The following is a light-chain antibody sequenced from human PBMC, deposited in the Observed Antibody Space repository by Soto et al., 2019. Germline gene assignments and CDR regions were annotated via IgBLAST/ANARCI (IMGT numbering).Light chain of an antibody. Sequence: QSVLTQPPSASGSPGQSVTISCTGTSSDVGGFNLVSWYQQHPGKAPQLMIYEVNKRPSGVPDRFSGSKSGNTASLTVSGLQAEDEALYYCSSYVGSNSVVFGGGTKVTVL. V-gene: IGLV2-8*01. J-gene: IGLJ2*01. CDR3: SSYVGSNSVV. CDR2: EVN. CDR1: SSDVGGFNL.